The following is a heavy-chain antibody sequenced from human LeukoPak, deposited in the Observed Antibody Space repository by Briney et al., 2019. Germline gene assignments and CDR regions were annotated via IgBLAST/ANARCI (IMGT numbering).Heavy chain of an antibody. Sequence: SETLSLTCTVSGASIRSSYWSWLRQPPRKGQEWVGYIYYTGSSNSNPSPKSRLTVTLDASKNKFSLKLGSMTAADTAVYYCARLDRSGYEMGGTWFDPWGQGTLVTVSS. J-gene: IGHJ5*02. CDR2: IYYTGSS. CDR1: GASIRSSY. CDR3: ARLDRSGYEMGGTWFDP. V-gene: IGHV4-59*08. D-gene: IGHD3-22*01.